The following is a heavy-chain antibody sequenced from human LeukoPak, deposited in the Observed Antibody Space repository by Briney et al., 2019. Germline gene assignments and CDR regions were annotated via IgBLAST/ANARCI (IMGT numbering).Heavy chain of an antibody. V-gene: IGHV4-59*08. J-gene: IGHJ3*01. Sequence: SETLSLTCTVSGDSISGTYYWSWIRQPPGKGLEWISYIYHTGTTDSNPSLKSRVTISLDTSKNQFSLKMSSVTAADTAVYYCARRWVYDKRAFDAWGQGTMVTVSS. CDR3: ARRWVYDKRAFDA. CDR1: GDSISGTYY. D-gene: IGHD3-16*01. CDR2: IYHTGTT.